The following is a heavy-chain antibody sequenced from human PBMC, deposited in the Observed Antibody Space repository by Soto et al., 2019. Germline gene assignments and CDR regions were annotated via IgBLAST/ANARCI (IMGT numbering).Heavy chain of an antibody. Sequence: GASVKVSWKVSGYTLTELSMHWVRQAPGKGLEWMGGFDPEDGETIYAQKFQGRVTMTEDTSTDTAYMELSSLRSEDTAVYYCATDKSIAARRLSRPYYYYYYMDVWGKGTTVTVSS. CDR1: GYTLTELS. V-gene: IGHV1-24*01. D-gene: IGHD6-6*01. CDR2: FDPEDGET. CDR3: ATDKSIAARRLSRPYYYYYYMDV. J-gene: IGHJ6*03.